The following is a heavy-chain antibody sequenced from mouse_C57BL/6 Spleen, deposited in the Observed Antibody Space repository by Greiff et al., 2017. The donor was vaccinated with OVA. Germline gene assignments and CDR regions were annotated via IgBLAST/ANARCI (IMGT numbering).Heavy chain of an antibody. Sequence: EVHLVESGEGLVKPGGSLKLSCAASGFTFSSYAMSWVRQTPEKRLEWVAYISSGGDYIYYADPVKGRFTISRDNARNTLYLQMSSLKSEDTAMDYCTREIYGNYPVAYWGQGTLVTVSA. CDR2: ISSGGDYI. D-gene: IGHD2-1*01. V-gene: IGHV5-9-1*02. J-gene: IGHJ3*01. CDR1: GFTFSSYA. CDR3: TREIYGNYPVAY.